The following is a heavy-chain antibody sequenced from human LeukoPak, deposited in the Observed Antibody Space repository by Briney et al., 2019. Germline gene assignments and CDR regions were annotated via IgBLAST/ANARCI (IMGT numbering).Heavy chain of an antibody. D-gene: IGHD4-17*01. V-gene: IGHV3-30*18. J-gene: IGHJ6*02. CDR2: ISYDGSNK. CDR3: AKTHSYPNYGDLYYYCGMDV. Sequence: GGSLRLSCAASGFTFSSYGMHWVRQAPGKGLEWVAVISYDGSNKYYADSVKGRFTISRDNSNTTLYLQMNSLRAEDTAVYYCAKTHSYPNYGDLYYYCGMDVWGQGTTVTVSS. CDR1: GFTFSSYG.